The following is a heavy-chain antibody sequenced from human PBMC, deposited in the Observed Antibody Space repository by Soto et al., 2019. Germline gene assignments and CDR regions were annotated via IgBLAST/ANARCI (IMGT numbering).Heavy chain of an antibody. CDR3: ARSESSTWKFDY. V-gene: IGHV5-51*01. Sequence: GESLKISCKGSGYSFTTYWIGWVRQMPGKGLEWMGIIYPGDSDTRYSPSFQGQVTISADKSFSTAFLQWSSLKASDTAMYDCARSESSTWKFDYWGQGTLVTVSS. J-gene: IGHJ4*02. D-gene: IGHD6-13*01. CDR1: GYSFTTYW. CDR2: IYPGDSDT.